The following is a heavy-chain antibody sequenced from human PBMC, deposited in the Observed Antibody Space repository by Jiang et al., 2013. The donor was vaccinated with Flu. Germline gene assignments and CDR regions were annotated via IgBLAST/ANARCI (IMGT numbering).Heavy chain of an antibody. CDR2: ISYDGSNK. J-gene: IGHJ1*01. V-gene: IGHV3-30*04. CDR1: GFTFSSYA. CDR3: ARDKEQWLVGGQSDEDFQH. D-gene: IGHD6-19*01. Sequence: VQLVESGGGVVQPGRSLRLSCAASGFTFSSYAMHWVRQAPGKGLEWVAVISYDGSNKYYADSVKGRFTISRDNSKNTLYLQMNSLRAEDTAVYYCARDKEQWLVGGQSDEDFQHWGQGTLVTVSS.